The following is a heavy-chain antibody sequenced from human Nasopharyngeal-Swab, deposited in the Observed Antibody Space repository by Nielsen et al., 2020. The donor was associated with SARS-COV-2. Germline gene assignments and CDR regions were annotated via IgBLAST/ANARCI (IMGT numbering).Heavy chain of an antibody. CDR2: IYYSGST. Sequence: SETLSLTCSVSGASVTSDTYYWGWIRQPSGKGLEWIGNIYYSGSTYYNPSLKSRVTISVDTSKNHFSLILNSLTAADTAVYYCARSSRVYLEWLPYDYWGQGTLVTVSS. D-gene: IGHD3-3*01. J-gene: IGHJ4*02. CDR1: GASVTSDTYY. V-gene: IGHV4-39*01. CDR3: ARSSRVYLEWLPYDY.